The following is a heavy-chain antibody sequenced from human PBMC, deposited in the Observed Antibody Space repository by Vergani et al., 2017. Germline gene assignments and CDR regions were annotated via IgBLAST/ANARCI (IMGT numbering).Heavy chain of an antibody. D-gene: IGHD1-26*01. Sequence: EVQLVESGGGLVQPGGSLRLSCAASGFTFSSYDMHWVRQATGKGLEWVSAIGTAGDTYYPGSVKGRFTISRENAKNSLYLQMNSLRAGDTAVYYCARYGRGGSFHGMDVWGQGTTVTVSS. CDR2: IGTAGDT. CDR1: GFTFSSYD. CDR3: ARYGRGGSFHGMDV. V-gene: IGHV3-13*04. J-gene: IGHJ6*02.